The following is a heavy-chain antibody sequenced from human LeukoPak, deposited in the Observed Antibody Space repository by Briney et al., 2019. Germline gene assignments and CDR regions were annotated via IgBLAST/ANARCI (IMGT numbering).Heavy chain of an antibody. J-gene: IGHJ4*02. V-gene: IGHV3-23*01. CDR3: GKVGESSGYYYFDY. CDR1: GFTFGSYA. D-gene: IGHD3-22*01. CDR2: ISGSGGRT. Sequence: PGGSLRLSCAASGFTFGSYAMSSVRQPPGKGLESLSAISGSGGRTYYADSVTGRFTISTDNSKYTPYLQMNSLRAEDAAVYYCGKVGESSGYYYFDYWGQGTLVTVSS.